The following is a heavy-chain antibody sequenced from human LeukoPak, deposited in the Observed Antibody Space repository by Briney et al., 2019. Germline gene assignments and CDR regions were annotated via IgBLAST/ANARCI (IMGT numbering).Heavy chain of an antibody. V-gene: IGHV1-2*02. Sequence: ASVKVSCKASGYTFTGYYMHWVRQAPGQGLEWMGWINPNSGGTNYAQKFQGRVTVTRDTSTSTVYMELSSLRSEDTAVYYCARDTRNYYGSGSYLIDPWGQGTLVTVSS. J-gene: IGHJ5*02. D-gene: IGHD3-10*01. CDR1: GYTFTGYY. CDR2: INPNSGGT. CDR3: ARDTRNYYGSGSYLIDP.